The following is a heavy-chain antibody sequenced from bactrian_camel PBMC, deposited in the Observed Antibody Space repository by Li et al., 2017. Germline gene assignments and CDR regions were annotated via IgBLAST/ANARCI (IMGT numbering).Heavy chain of an antibody. D-gene: IGHD1*01. CDR3: AAGGGVILATDPSEYTT. J-gene: IGHJ6*01. V-gene: IGHV3S53*01. CDR1: GYANC. Sequence: HVQLVESGGGSAQAGGSLRLSCAASGYANCLAWFRQAPGKEREGVATIDSDGSTSYADSVKGRFTISKDNTKNTLDLQMSNLEPDDTAMYYCAAGGGVILATDPSEYTTWGQGTQVTVS. CDR2: IDSDGST.